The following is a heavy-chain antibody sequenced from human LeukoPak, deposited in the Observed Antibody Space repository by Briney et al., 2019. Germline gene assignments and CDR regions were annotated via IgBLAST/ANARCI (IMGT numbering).Heavy chain of an antibody. J-gene: IGHJ4*02. Sequence: AGGSLRLSCAASGFTFSSYGMHWVRQAPGKGLEWVAVISYDGSNKYYADSVKGRFTISRDNSKNTLYLQMNSLRAEDTAVYYCARDRRRRWEPIYYFDYWGQGTLVTVSS. CDR1: GFTFSSYG. D-gene: IGHD1-26*01. V-gene: IGHV3-30*03. CDR3: ARDRRRRWEPIYYFDY. CDR2: ISYDGSNK.